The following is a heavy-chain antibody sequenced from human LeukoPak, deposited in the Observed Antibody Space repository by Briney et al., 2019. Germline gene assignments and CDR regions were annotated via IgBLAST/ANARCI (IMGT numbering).Heavy chain of an antibody. CDR3: AKDRVPDSGYDIDY. V-gene: IGHV3-23*03. D-gene: IGHD5-12*01. CDR1: GFTFSGYG. Sequence: PGGSLRLSCAASGFTFSGYGMYWVRQAPRKGLEWVAGIYGGGGVIKYADSVKGRFAISRDNSENILYLQMDSLRVEDTAMYYCAKDRVPDSGYDIDYWGQGTLVTVSS. J-gene: IGHJ4*02. CDR2: IYGGGGVI.